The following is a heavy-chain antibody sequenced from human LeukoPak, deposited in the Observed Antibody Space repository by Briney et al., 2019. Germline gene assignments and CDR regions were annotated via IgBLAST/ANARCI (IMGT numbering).Heavy chain of an antibody. CDR2: IYSGGST. CDR1: GFTVSTNF. J-gene: IGHJ4*02. CDR3: ARTRVDTTTFDYFDY. Sequence: GGSLRLSCVVSGFTVSTNFMSWVRQAPGERLEWVSVIYSGGSTYYADSVKGRFTISRDNSKNSLYLQMNSLRAEDTAVYYCARTRVDTTTFDYFDYWGQGTLVTVSS. D-gene: IGHD4-11*01. V-gene: IGHV3-53*01.